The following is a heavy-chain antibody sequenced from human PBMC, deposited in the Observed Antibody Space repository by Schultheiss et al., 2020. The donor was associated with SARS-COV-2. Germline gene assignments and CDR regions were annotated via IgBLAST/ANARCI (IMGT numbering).Heavy chain of an antibody. CDR1: GGSFSGYY. J-gene: IGHJ3*02. D-gene: IGHD1-26*01. CDR3: AKSRGGSYFFDI. Sequence: SETLSLTCAVYGGSFSGYYWSWIRQPPGKGLEWIGEINHSGSTNYNPSLKSRVTISVDTSKNQFSLKLSSVTAADTAVYYCAKSRGGSYFFDIWGQGTMVTVSS. V-gene: IGHV4-34*01. CDR2: INHSGST.